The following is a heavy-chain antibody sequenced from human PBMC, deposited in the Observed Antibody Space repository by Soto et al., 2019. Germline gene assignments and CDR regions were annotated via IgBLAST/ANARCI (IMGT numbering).Heavy chain of an antibody. CDR3: ARVRIEGVDYYDYIWGSYRPTFDY. CDR2: IYYSGST. D-gene: IGHD3-16*02. V-gene: IGHV4-31*03. CDR1: GGSISSGGYY. J-gene: IGHJ4*02. Sequence: PSETLSLTCTVSGGSISSGGYYWSWIRQHPGKGLEWIGYIYYSGSTYYNPSLKSRVTISVDTSKNQFSLKLSFVTAADTAVYYCARVRIEGVDYYDYIWGSYRPTFDYWGQGTLVTVSS.